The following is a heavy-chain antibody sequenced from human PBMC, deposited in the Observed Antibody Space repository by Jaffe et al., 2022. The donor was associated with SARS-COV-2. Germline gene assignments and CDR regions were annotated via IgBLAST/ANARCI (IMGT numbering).Heavy chain of an antibody. Sequence: EVQLVESGGGLVKPGGSLRLSCAASGFTFSNAWMSWVRQAPGKGLEWVGRIKSKTDGGTTDYAAPVKGRFTISRDDSKNTLYLQMNSLKTEDTAVYYCTTDPSSGWYVGWFDPWGQGTLVTVSS. CDR3: TTDPSSGWYVGWFDP. D-gene: IGHD6-19*01. CDR2: IKSKTDGGTT. J-gene: IGHJ5*02. V-gene: IGHV3-15*01. CDR1: GFTFSNAW.